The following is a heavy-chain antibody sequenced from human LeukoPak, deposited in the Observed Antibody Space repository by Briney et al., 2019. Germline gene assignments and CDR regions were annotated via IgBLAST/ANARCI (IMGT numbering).Heavy chain of an antibody. Sequence: PGGSLRLSCEASGFTFIIFEMNWVRQAPGKGLEWVSYISSSSSYIYYADSVKGRFTISRDNAKNSLYLQMNSLRAEDTAVYYCARDSQHIVVVTATTPAHYYYYMDVWGKGTTVTVSS. CDR2: ISSSSSYI. D-gene: IGHD2-21*02. CDR1: GFTFIIFE. CDR3: ARDSQHIVVVTATTPAHYYYYMDV. J-gene: IGHJ6*03. V-gene: IGHV3-21*05.